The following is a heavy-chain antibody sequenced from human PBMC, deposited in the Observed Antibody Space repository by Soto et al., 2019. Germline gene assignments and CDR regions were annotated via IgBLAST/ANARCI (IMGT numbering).Heavy chain of an antibody. CDR3: ARLLGAHNTRPFWLGYFDY. CDR2: IIPVFQTA. Sequence: SVKVSCKASGGLFSSYPISWVRQVPGQGLEWMGGIIPVFQTAYYTQRFQGRVTITADESTNTAYMELSSLTSEDTAIYFCARLLGAHNTRPFWLGYFDYWGQGTLVTVSS. D-gene: IGHD3-3*01. CDR1: GGLFSSYP. V-gene: IGHV1-69*13. J-gene: IGHJ4*02.